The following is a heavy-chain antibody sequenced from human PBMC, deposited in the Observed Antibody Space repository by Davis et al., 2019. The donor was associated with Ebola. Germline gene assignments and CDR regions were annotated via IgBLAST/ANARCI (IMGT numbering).Heavy chain of an antibody. CDR3: AKESDYGAFDI. Sequence: GESLKISCAASGFTFSSYGMHWVRQAPGKGLEWVAVISYDGSNKYYADSVKGRFTISRDNSKNTLYLQMNSLRAEDTAVYYCAKESDYGAFDIWGQGTMVTVSS. J-gene: IGHJ3*02. CDR1: GFTFSSYG. D-gene: IGHD3-16*01. CDR2: ISYDGSNK. V-gene: IGHV3-30*18.